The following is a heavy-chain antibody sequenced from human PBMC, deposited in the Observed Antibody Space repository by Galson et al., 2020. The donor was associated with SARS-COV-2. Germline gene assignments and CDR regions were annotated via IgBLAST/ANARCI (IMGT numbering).Heavy chain of an antibody. CDR2: IHTSGST. D-gene: IGHD7-27*01. CDR3: ARWTGDTAFDI. V-gene: IGHV4-61*02. Sequence: SQTLSLTCTVSGGSISSGSYYWSWIRQPAGKGLEWIGSIHTSGSTDYNSSLKSRVTISVDTSKNQFSLKLTSVTAADTAVYYCARWTGDTAFDIWGQGTMVTVSS. J-gene: IGHJ3*02. CDR1: GGSISSGSYY.